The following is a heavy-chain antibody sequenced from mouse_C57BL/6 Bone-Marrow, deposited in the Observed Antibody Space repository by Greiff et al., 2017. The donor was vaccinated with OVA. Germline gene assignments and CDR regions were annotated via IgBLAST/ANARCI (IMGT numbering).Heavy chain of an antibody. J-gene: IGHJ2*01. V-gene: IGHV3-6*01. CDR3: ARRGLYYYGSSYFDY. CDR1: GYSITSGYY. Sequence: ESGPGLVKPSQSLSLTCSVTGYSITSGYYWNWIRQFPGNKLEWMGYISYDGSNNYNPSLKNRISITRDTSKNQFFLKLNSVTTEDTATYYCARRGLYYYGSSYFDYWGQGTTLTVSS. CDR2: ISYDGSN. D-gene: IGHD1-1*01.